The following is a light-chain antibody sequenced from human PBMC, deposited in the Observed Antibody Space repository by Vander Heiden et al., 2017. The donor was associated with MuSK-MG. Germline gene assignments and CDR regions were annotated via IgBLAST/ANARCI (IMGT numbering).Light chain of an antibody. CDR2: SAS. J-gene: IGKJ4*01. Sequence: DIQLTQSPSFLSISVRDRVTITCRASQDISSYLAWYQQKPGKAPKLLMYSASTLQSGVPSRFSGSGSGTEFTLTISSLQPEDSATYYCQQLKTYSRTFGGGTKVEI. V-gene: IGKV1-9*01. CDR1: QDISSY. CDR3: QQLKTYSRT.